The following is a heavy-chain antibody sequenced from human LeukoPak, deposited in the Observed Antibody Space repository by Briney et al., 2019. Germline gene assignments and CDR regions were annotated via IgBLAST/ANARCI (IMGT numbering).Heavy chain of an antibody. CDR2: IYYSGST. CDR1: GGSISSYY. D-gene: IGHD1-1*01. J-gene: IGHJ4*02. V-gene: IGHV4-59*12. Sequence: SETLSLTCTVSGGSISSYYWSWIRQPPGKGQEWIGYIYYSGSTNYNPSLKSRVTISVDTSKNQFSLKLSSVTAADTAVYYCARDEKNWNYFDYWGQGTLVTVSS. CDR3: ARDEKNWNYFDY.